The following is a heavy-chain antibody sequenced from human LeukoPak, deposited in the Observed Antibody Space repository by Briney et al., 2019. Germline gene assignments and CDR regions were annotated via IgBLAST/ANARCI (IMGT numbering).Heavy chain of an antibody. CDR2: INQDGSGK. Sequence: GVSLRLSCAASGFTFSGYWMSWVRQAPGKGLEWVANINQDGSGKYYVDSVKGRFTISRDNAKNSLYLQMNSLRAEDTAVYYCARVQTGTTNWFDPWGQGTLVTVAS. V-gene: IGHV3-7*04. D-gene: IGHD1-1*01. J-gene: IGHJ5*02. CDR3: ARVQTGTTNWFDP. CDR1: GFTFSGYW.